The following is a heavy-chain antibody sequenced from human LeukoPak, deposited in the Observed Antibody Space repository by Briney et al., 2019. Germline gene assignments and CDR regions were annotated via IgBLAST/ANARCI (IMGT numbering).Heavy chain of an antibody. J-gene: IGHJ4*02. Sequence: GALRRSFAASGFNFSSYEMNWVRPAPGKGGEWVAATSSSDSGKYHSDAVKGGFTISRDNSKKTLDLRMNSLRAEDTAVYYCARHTFRQPRGRIDYWGQGTLVTVSS. CDR2: TSSSDSGK. D-gene: IGHD1-26*01. CDR1: GFNFSSYE. CDR3: ARHTFRQPRGRIDY. V-gene: IGHV3-23*01.